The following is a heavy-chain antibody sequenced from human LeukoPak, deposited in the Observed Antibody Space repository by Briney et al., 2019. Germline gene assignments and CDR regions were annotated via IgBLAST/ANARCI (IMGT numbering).Heavy chain of an antibody. CDR3: ACRSRYDFWSGYYRYYFDY. CDR2: IIPIFGTA. CDR1: GGTFSSYA. J-gene: IGHJ4*02. Sequence: SVKVSCKASGGTFSSYAISWVRQAPRQGLEWMGGIIPIFGTANYAQKFQGRVTITADESTSTAYMELSSLRSEDTAVYYCACRSRYDFWSGYYRYYFDYWGQGTLVTVSS. D-gene: IGHD3-3*01. V-gene: IGHV1-69*13.